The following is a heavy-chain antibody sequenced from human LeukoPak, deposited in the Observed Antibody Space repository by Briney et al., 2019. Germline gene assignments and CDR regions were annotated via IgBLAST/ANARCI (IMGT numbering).Heavy chain of an antibody. Sequence: PGGSLRLSCAASGFTVSSNYMSWVRQAPGKGPEWVGFIRSKAHGGTTEKAASLEGRFTISRDDSRNIVYLQMNSLKIEDTAIYYCTRDKGYSWFAEWFDPWGQGTLVTVSS. V-gene: IGHV3-49*04. CDR3: TRDKGYSWFAEWFDP. CDR1: GFTVSSNY. CDR2: IRSKAHGGTT. D-gene: IGHD6-13*01. J-gene: IGHJ5*02.